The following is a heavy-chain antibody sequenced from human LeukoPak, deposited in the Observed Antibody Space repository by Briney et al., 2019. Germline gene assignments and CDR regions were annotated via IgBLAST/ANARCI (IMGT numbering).Heavy chain of an antibody. V-gene: IGHV4-59*01. CDR1: GDSIGTYY. J-gene: IGHJ4*02. Sequence: PSETLSLTCTVSGDSIGTYYWTWIRQPPGKGLEWIGYIYYTGTTNYNPSLKSRVTISVVTSKNQFSLHLSSVTAADTAVYYCAIFQGTYGDNGNDHWGQGTLVIVSS. CDR3: AIFQGTYGDNGNDH. CDR2: IYYTGTT. D-gene: IGHD4-17*01.